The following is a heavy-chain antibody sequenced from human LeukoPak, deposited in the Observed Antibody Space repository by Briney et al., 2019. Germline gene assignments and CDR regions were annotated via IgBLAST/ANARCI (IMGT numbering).Heavy chain of an antibody. CDR3: GRGYSGSYFDP. Sequence: SETLSLTCTASGGSISSYYWSWIRQPPGKGLEWIGYIYYSGSTNYNPSLKSRVTISVDTSKNQFSLKLSSVTAADTAVYYCGRGYSGSYFDPWGQGTLVTVSS. D-gene: IGHD1-26*01. CDR1: GGSISSYY. J-gene: IGHJ5*02. CDR2: IYYSGST. V-gene: IGHV4-59*01.